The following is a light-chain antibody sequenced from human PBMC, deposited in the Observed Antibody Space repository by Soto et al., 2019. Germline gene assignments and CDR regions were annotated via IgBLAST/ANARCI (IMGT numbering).Light chain of an antibody. CDR1: HSNIGNNF. CDR3: GTWDYTLTAVV. CDR2: DNN. J-gene: IGLJ2*01. Sequence: QSALMQPPSVSATPGQHITISCSGSHSNIGNNFVSWYQHLPGTAPKLLIFDNNKRPSGIPDRFSGSKSGTSATLGITGLQTGDEGDYFCGTWDYTLTAVVFGGGTKLTVL. V-gene: IGLV1-51*01.